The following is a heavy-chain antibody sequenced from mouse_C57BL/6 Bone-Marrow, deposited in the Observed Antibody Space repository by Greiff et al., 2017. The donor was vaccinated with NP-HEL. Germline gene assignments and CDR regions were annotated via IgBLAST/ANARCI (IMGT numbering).Heavy chain of an antibody. V-gene: IGHV1-53*01. Sequence: QVQLQQPGTELVKPGASVKLSFKASGYTFTSYWMHWVKQRPGQGLEWIGNINPSNGGTNYNEKFKSKATLTVDKSSSTAYMQLSSLTSEDSAVYYCARLGSYGNFFYYAMDYWGQGTSVTVSS. J-gene: IGHJ4*01. D-gene: IGHD2-1*01. CDR1: GYTFTSYW. CDR2: INPSNGGT. CDR3: ARLGSYGNFFYYAMDY.